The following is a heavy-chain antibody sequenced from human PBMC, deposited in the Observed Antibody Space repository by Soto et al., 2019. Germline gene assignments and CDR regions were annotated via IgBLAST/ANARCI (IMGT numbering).Heavy chain of an antibody. CDR2: ISSSSSYI. D-gene: IGHD3-9*01. V-gene: IGHV3-21*01. J-gene: IGHJ5*02. CDR1: GFTFSSYS. CDR3: ASSYYDISGSPHPLYNWFDP. Sequence: PGGSLRLSCAASGFTFSSYSMNWVRQAPGKGLEWVSSISSSSSYIYYADSVKGRFTISRDNAKNSLYLQMNSLRAEDTAVYYCASSYYDISGSPHPLYNWFDPWGQGTLVTVSS.